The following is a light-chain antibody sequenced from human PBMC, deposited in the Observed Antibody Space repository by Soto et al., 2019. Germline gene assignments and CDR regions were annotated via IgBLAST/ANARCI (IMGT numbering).Light chain of an antibody. CDR2: GVS. J-gene: IGKJ1*01. Sequence: ETVLTQSPGTLSLSPGERATLSCRASQSLGSDYLAWYQQKPGQAPRLLIYGVSSRATDIPDRFSGSGSGTDFTLTISRLEQEDFAMYYCQLYGNSRAFGQGTKV. V-gene: IGKV3-20*01. CDR1: QSLGSDY. CDR3: QLYGNSRA.